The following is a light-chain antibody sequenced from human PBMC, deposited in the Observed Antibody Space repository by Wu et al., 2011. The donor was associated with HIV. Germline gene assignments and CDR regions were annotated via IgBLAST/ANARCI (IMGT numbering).Light chain of an antibody. CDR1: QSVSSSY. CDR2: GAS. CDR3: QHYGDSPWA. J-gene: IGKJ1*01. V-gene: IGKV3-20*01. Sequence: SQSVSSSYLAWYQQKPGQAPRLLMYGASSRATGIPDNFSGSGSGTDFTLTISRLEPEDFAVYYCQHYGDSPWAFGQGTKVEI.